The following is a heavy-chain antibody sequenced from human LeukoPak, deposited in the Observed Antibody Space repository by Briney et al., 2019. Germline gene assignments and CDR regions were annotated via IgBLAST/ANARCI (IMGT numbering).Heavy chain of an antibody. CDR1: GVSISSYY. V-gene: IGHV4-59*01. D-gene: IGHD5-18*01. Sequence: TSETLSLTCTVSGVSISSYYWSWIRQPPGKGLEWIGYIYYSGSTNYNPSLKSRVTISVDTSKNQFSLKLSSVTAADTAVYYCARGARGYSLDAFDIWGQGTMVTVSS. CDR2: IYYSGST. CDR3: ARGARGYSLDAFDI. J-gene: IGHJ3*02.